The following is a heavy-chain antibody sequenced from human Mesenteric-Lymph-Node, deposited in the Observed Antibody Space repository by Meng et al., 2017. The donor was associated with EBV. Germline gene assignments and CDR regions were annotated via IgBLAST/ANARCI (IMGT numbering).Heavy chain of an antibody. V-gene: IGHV4-61*01. CDR3: ARTGRCSGDSCYYNWFDP. D-gene: IGHD2-15*01. CDR2: IYYSGST. J-gene: IGHJ5*02. Sequence: GKLKGSGPGMGKPSETLSPTCTVSGDSVNDVNYYWSWIRQPPGKGMEWIAYIYYSGSTNFNPSLKSRAAISVDTSKNQFSLRLSSVTAADTAVYYCARTGRCSGDSCYYNWFDPWGQGTLVTVSS. CDR1: GDSVNDVNYY.